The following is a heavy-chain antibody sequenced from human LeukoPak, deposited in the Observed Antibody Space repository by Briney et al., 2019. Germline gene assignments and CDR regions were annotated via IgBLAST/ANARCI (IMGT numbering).Heavy chain of an antibody. J-gene: IGHJ3*01. D-gene: IGHD2/OR15-2a*01. V-gene: IGHV3-23*01. CDR2: ISATGSTT. Sequence: GGSLRLSCTASELTFSTYALSWVRQTPGKGLEWLSVISATGSTTYYADSVRGRFTISRDNSKNTLYLQMNSLRAEDTAVYYCAKDSQSVAFFLDDAFDLWGQGTIVTVSA. CDR1: ELTFSTYA. CDR3: AKDSQSVAFFLDDAFDL.